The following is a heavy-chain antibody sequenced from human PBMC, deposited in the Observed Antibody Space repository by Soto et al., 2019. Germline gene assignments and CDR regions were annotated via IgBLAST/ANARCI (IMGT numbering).Heavy chain of an antibody. D-gene: IGHD1-7*01. J-gene: IGHJ3*02. CDR2: INSDGSST. CDR1: GSTFSSYW. V-gene: IGHV3-74*01. Sequence: GGSLRLSCAASGSTFSSYWMHWVRQAPGKEKVWVSCINSDGSSTSYADSVKGRFTISRDNAKNTLYLQMNSLRAEDTAVYYCARVGGATGTTLYAFDIWGQGTMVTVSS. CDR3: ARVGGATGTTLYAFDI.